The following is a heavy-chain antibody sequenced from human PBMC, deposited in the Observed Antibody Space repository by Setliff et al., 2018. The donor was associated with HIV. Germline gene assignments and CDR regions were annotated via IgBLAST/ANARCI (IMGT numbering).Heavy chain of an antibody. V-gene: IGHV4-39*01. CDR3: ARNTRAGDFDY. J-gene: IGHJ4*02. CDR1: GVSFGSSDYY. Sequence: KPSETLSLTCTVSGVSFGSSDYYRAWIRQPPGKGPEWIGSFYYSGSTYYNPPLKSRVTISVDTSKNQFSLRLTSVTAADTAVYYCARNTRAGDFDYWGQGTLVTVSS. D-gene: IGHD3-10*01. CDR2: FYYSGST.